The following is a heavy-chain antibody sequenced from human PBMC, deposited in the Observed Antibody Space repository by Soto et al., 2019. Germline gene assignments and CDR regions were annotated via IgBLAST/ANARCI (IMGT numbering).Heavy chain of an antibody. Sequence: GGSLRLSCAAYGFTFSIYSMHWVRQAPGKGLEWVSYISQRSSTIHYADSVKGRFTITKDNAKDSLYLQMNSLGDDDAAVYYCARGQQFDVGDYYYGMDVWGQGTTVTVSS. J-gene: IGHJ6*02. CDR2: ISQRSSTI. CDR1: GFTFSIYS. D-gene: IGHD6-13*01. V-gene: IGHV3-48*02. CDR3: ARGQQFDVGDYYYGMDV.